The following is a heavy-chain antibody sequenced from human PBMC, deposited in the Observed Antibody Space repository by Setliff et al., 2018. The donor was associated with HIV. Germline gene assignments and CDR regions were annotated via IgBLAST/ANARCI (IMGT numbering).Heavy chain of an antibody. J-gene: IGHJ4*02. Sequence: SETLSLTCAVSGYSISSGYYWGWIRQPPGKGLEWIGSIYYSGSTNYNPSLKSRVTISVDTSKNQFSLKLSSVTAADTAVYYCARYSTLTTNFDYWGQGTLVTVSS. CDR2: IYYSGST. D-gene: IGHD4-17*01. CDR1: GYSISSGYY. V-gene: IGHV4-38-2*01. CDR3: ARYSTLTTNFDY.